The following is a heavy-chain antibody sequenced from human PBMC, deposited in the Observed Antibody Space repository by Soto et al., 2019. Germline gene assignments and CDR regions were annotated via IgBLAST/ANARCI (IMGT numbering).Heavy chain of an antibody. CDR1: GDSVSSYY. CDR2: VHSSGST. J-gene: IGHJ4*02. D-gene: IGHD2-15*01. V-gene: IGHV4-59*08. CDR3: ARRGPGGYCSVGRCPPFDY. Sequence: SETLSLTCSVSGDSVSSYYWSWVRQPPWKELEWIGYVHSSGSTNYNPSLKSRVTMSVDTSQSQFSLRLTSVTAADTAVYYCARRGPGGYCSVGRCPPFDYWGQGTLVTVSS.